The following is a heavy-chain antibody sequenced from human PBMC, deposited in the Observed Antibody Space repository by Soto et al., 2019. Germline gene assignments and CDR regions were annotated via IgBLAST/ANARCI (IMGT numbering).Heavy chain of an antibody. CDR1: GGTFSSFL. Sequence: QVQLVQSGAEVKKPGSSVKVSCKASGGTFSSFLISWVRQAPGQGLEWMGGVIPMFGTANYAQNFQGRVTITADKSTTTAYMELSSLRSEYTARYYRARTRGDCGDYFDNWGQGTRASASS. D-gene: IGHD4-17*01. CDR2: VIPMFGTA. V-gene: IGHV1-69*06. J-gene: IGHJ4*02. CDR3: ARTRGDCGDYFDN.